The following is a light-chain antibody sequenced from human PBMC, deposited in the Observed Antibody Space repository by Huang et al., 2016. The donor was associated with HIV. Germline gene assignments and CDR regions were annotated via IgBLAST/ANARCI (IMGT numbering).Light chain of an antibody. Sequence: DIVMTQSPDSLAVSLGERATIKCKSSQSVLHRFHNKKYLAWYQKKPGQPPKLVIYWASTRESGVPGRFSGSGSETYFTLTIISLQAEDVAVYYCQQYFNTPPTFGQGTKVEIK. CDR3: QQYFNTPPT. CDR2: WAS. J-gene: IGKJ1*01. CDR1: QSVLHRFHNKKY. V-gene: IGKV4-1*01.